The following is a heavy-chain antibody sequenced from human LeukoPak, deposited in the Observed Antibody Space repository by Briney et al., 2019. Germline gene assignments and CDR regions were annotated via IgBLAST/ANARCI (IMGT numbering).Heavy chain of an antibody. CDR1: GGTFSSYA. CDR3: ARDLRPLFGVVIQHMAAFDY. D-gene: IGHD3-3*01. Sequence: SVKVSCKASGGTFSSYAISWVRQAPGQGLEWMGGIIPIFGTANYAQKFQGRVTITADKSTSTAYMELRSLRSDDTAVYYCARDLRPLFGVVIQHMAAFDYWGQGTLVTVSS. CDR2: IIPIFGTA. V-gene: IGHV1-69*06. J-gene: IGHJ4*02.